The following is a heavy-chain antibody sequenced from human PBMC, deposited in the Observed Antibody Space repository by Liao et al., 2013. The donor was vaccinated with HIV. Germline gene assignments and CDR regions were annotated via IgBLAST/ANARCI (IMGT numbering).Heavy chain of an antibody. CDR1: GGSFSGHY. Sequence: QVQLQEWGAGLLKPSETLSLTCAVYGGSFSGHYWSWIRQPAGKGLEWIGRIYTSGSTNYNPSLKSRVTMSVDTSKNQFSLNLSSVTAADTAVYYCARAHTNYDFWSGYYGSRTEDAFDIWGQGTMVTVSS. D-gene: IGHD3-3*01. CDR2: IYTSGST. J-gene: IGHJ3*02. CDR3: ARAHTNYDFWSGYYGSRTEDAFDI. V-gene: IGHV4-59*10.